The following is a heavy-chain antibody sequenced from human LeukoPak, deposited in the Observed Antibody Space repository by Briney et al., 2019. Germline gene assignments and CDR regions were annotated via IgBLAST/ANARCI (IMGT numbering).Heavy chain of an antibody. J-gene: IGHJ4*02. CDR3: ARDIRPTYYYDSSGSDY. CDR1: GYTFTSYG. Sequence: ASVKVSCKASGYTFTSYGISWVRQAPGQGLEWMGWISAYNGNTNYAQKLQGRVTMTTDTSTSTAYMELRSLRSDDTAVYYCARDIRPTYYYDSSGSDYWGQGTLVTVPS. CDR2: ISAYNGNT. V-gene: IGHV1-18*01. D-gene: IGHD3-22*01.